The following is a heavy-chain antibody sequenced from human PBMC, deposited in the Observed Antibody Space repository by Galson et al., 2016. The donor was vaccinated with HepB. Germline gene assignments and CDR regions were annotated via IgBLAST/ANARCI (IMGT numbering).Heavy chain of an antibody. D-gene: IGHD6-19*01. CDR2: IFPLFGTA. Sequence: SVKVSCKASGYRFPTYGISWVRQAPGQGLEWMGGIFPLFGTATYAQKFQGRVTITADESTSTAYMELSSLRSEDTAVYYCARVGTQWLVGVRYYFDYWGQGTLVTVSS. J-gene: IGHJ4*02. CDR1: GYRFPTYG. V-gene: IGHV1-69*13. CDR3: ARVGTQWLVGVRYYFDY.